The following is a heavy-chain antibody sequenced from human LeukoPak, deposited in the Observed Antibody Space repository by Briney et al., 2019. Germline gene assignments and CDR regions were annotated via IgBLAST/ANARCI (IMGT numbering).Heavy chain of an antibody. V-gene: IGHV3-23*01. Sequence: GGSLRLSCAASGFTFSSYAMSWVRQAPGKGLEWVSAISGGGGNTYYADSVKGRFTISRDNSKNTLYLQMNNLKAEDKAGYYCAKDLIAVAGKPNDYWGQGTLVTVSS. CDR3: AKDLIAVAGKPNDY. D-gene: IGHD6-19*01. CDR1: GFTFSSYA. J-gene: IGHJ4*02. CDR2: ISGGGGNT.